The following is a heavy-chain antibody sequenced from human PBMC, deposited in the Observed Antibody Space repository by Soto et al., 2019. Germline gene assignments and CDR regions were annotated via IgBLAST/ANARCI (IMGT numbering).Heavy chain of an antibody. CDR1: GGSISSYY. J-gene: IGHJ6*03. CDR2: IYYSGST. D-gene: IGHD3-10*01. CDR3: ARVAGSGRPYYMDV. V-gene: IGHV4-59*01. Sequence: QVQLQESGPGLVKPSETLSLTCTVSGGSISSYYWSWIRQPPGKGLEWIGYIYYSGSTNYNPSLTSRVTISVDTSKNQFSLKLSSVTAADTAVYYCARVAGSGRPYYMDVWGKGTTVTVSS.